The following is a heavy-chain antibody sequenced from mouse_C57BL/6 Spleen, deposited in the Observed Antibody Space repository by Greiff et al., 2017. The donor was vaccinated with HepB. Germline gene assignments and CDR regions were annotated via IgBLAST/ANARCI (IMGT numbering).Heavy chain of an antibody. CDR1: GYSFTDYN. CDR3: ARGGLYYDYDEGFAY. V-gene: IGHV1-39*01. J-gene: IGHJ3*01. Sequence: ESGPELVKPGASVKISCKASGYSFTDYNMNWVKQSNGKSLEWIGVINPNYGTTSYNQKFKGKATLTVDQSSSTAYMQLNSLTSEDSAVYYCARGGLYYDYDEGFAYWGQGTLVTVSA. CDR2: INPNYGTT. D-gene: IGHD2-4*01.